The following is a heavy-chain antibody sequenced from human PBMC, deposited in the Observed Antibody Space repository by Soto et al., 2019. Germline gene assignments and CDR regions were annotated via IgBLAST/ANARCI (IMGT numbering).Heavy chain of an antibody. Sequence: QLVESGGGLVKPGGSLRLSCTASGFIFSDFYMAWIRQAPGKGQEWVSYISSDGSATYKDSVKGRFTVSRDNAKDSLYLQMNSLRDEDTAVYYCVRDRDRRWFDPWGQGTLVTVSS. CDR3: VRDRDRRWFDP. J-gene: IGHJ5*02. CDR1: GFIFSDFY. V-gene: IGHV3-11*01. D-gene: IGHD3-10*01. CDR2: ISSDGSAT.